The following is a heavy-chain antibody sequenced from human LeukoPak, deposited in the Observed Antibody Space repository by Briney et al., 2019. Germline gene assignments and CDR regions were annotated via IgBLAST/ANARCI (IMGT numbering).Heavy chain of an antibody. V-gene: IGHV3-21*01. CDR3: ARDLEYYDSSGYVEE. D-gene: IGHD3-22*01. CDR1: GFTFGSYS. Sequence: GGSLRLSCAASGFTFGSYSMNWVRQAPGKGLEWVSSISSSSSYIYYADSVKGRFTISRDNAKNSLYLQMNSLRAEDTAVYYCARDLEYYDSSGYVEEWGQGTLVTVSS. J-gene: IGHJ4*02. CDR2: ISSSSSYI.